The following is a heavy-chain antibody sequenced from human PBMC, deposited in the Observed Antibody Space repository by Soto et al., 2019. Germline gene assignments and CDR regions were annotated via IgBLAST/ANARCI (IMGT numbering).Heavy chain of an antibody. D-gene: IGHD6-13*01. CDR3: ARGVIAAARLAYYYKDV. CDR1: GDSVSSNSAA. CDR2: TYYRSKWYN. J-gene: IGHJ6*03. V-gene: IGHV6-1*01. Sequence: SQTLSLTCAISGDSVSSNSAAWNWIRQSPSRGLEWLGRTYYRSKWYNDYAVSVKSRITVNPDTSKDQFSLQLNSVTPEDTAVYYCARGVIAAARLAYYYKDVWGKGTTVTGSS.